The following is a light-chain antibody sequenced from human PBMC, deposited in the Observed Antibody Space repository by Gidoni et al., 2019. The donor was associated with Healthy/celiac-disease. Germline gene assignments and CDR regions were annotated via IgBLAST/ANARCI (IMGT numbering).Light chain of an antibody. V-gene: IGKV3-15*01. CDR1: QSVSSY. J-gene: IGKJ4*01. CDR3: QQYNNWPLT. CDR2: AAS. Sequence: IVITQSPATLSVSPGERATLSCRASQSVSSYLAWYQQKPGQAPRLLIYAASTRATGIPARFSGSGSGTEFTLTISSLQSEDFAVYYCQQYNNWPLTFGGGTKVEIK.